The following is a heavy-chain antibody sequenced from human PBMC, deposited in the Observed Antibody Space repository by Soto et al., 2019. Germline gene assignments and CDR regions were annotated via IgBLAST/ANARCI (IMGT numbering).Heavy chain of an antibody. V-gene: IGHV1-69*04. CDR3: ARDSLGYCSSTSCYDWFDP. CDR2: IIPILGIA. CDR1: GGTFSSYT. Sequence: GASVKVSCKASGGTFSSYTISWVRQAPGQGLEWMGRIIPILGIANYAQKFQGRVTITADTSTSTAYMELRSLRSDDTAVYYCARDSLGYCSSTSCYDWFDPWGQGTLVTVSS. J-gene: IGHJ5*02. D-gene: IGHD2-2*01.